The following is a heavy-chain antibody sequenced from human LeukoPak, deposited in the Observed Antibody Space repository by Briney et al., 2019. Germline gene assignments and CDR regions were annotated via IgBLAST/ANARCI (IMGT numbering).Heavy chain of an antibody. CDR1: GFTFSNYA. J-gene: IGHJ4*02. CDR2: IRSKAYGGTT. D-gene: IGHD6-19*01. V-gene: IGHV3-49*03. CDR3: TRTRNTAVAGGGAEDSFDY. Sequence: PGGSLRLSCAASGFTFSNYAMSWFRQAPGKGLEWVGFIRSKAYGGTTEYAASVKGRFTISRDDSKSIAYLQMNSLKTEDTAVYYCTRTRNTAVAGGGAEDSFDYWGQGTLVTVSS.